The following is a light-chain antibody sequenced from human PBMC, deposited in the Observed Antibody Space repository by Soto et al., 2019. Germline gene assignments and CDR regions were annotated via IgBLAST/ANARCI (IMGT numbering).Light chain of an antibody. CDR1: SSDVGGYNF. J-gene: IGLJ3*02. CDR3: CSYAGSPHWV. CDR2: EVS. V-gene: IGLV2-23*02. Sequence: QAVVTQPASVSGSPGQSITISCTGTSSDVGGYNFVSWYQQHPGKAPKLMIYEVSKRPSGVSNRFSGSKSGNTASLTISGLQAEDEADYYCCSYAGSPHWVVGGRTKLTVL.